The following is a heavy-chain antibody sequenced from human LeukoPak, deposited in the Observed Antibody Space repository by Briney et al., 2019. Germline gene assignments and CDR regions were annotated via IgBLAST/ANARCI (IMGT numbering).Heavy chain of an antibody. CDR3: AKDLPLGYWPRTPLVLNYFDP. Sequence: AGGSLRLSCAASGFTFSSYAMSWVRQAPGKGLEWVSLISASGGSTYYADSMQGRFTVSRDNSKNTLHLQIDSLRAEDTAVYYCAKDLPLGYWPRTPLVLNYFDPWGQGTLVTVSS. CDR2: ISASGGST. V-gene: IGHV3-23*01. D-gene: IGHD2-15*01. J-gene: IGHJ5*02. CDR1: GFTFSSYA.